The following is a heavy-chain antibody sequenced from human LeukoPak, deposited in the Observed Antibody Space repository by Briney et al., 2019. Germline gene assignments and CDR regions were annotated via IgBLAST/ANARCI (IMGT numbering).Heavy chain of an antibody. CDR2: IYYSGST. D-gene: IGHD1-26*01. Sequence: SETLSRTCTVSGGSISSYYWSWIRQPPGKGLEWLGYIYYSGSTNYSPSLKSRVTISVDTSKNQSSLKLTSVTAADTAVYYCASGPYSGNVAAFDIWGQGTMVTVSS. J-gene: IGHJ3*02. CDR3: ASGPYSGNVAAFDI. V-gene: IGHV4-59*01. CDR1: GGSISSYY.